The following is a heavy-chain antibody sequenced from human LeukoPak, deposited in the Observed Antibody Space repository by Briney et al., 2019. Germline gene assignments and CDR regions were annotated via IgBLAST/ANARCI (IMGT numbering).Heavy chain of an antibody. Sequence: ASVKVSCKASGYTFTSYYMHWVRQAPGQGLEWMGIINTSGGSTSYAQKFQGRVTMTRDTSTSTVYMELSSLRSEDTAVYYCARDNYGDYVTQCFDYWGQGTLVTVSS. D-gene: IGHD4-17*01. J-gene: IGHJ4*02. CDR3: ARDNYGDYVTQCFDY. CDR1: GYTFTSYY. CDR2: INTSGGST. V-gene: IGHV1-46*03.